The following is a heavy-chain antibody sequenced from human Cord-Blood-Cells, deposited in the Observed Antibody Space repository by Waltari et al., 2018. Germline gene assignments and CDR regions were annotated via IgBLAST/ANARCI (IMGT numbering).Heavy chain of an antibody. CDR1: GYTFTRYG. CDR2: SSAYNGNT. CDR3: ARDASGSYYYYYMDG. Sequence: QVQLVQSGAEVKKPGASVKVSCKASGYTFTRYGISWVRQAPGQGLEWMGWSSAYNGNTNNAQKLQGIGTMTTDTSTRTAYMELRSLRSDDTAVYYCARDASGSYYYYYMDGWGKGTTVTVSS. V-gene: IGHV1-18*01. J-gene: IGHJ6*03. D-gene: IGHD1-26*01.